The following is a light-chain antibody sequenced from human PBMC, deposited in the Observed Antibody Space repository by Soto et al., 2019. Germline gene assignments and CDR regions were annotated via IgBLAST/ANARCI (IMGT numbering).Light chain of an antibody. J-gene: IGKJ1*01. CDR2: GAS. V-gene: IGKV3-15*01. Sequence: EIVLPQSPATLSVSTGENAALSCLASQSVSSNLAWYQQKPGQAPRLLIYGASTRATGIPARFSGSGSGTEFTLTISSLQSEDFAVYYCQQYNDWPRTFGQGTKVDI. CDR3: QQYNDWPRT. CDR1: QSVSSN.